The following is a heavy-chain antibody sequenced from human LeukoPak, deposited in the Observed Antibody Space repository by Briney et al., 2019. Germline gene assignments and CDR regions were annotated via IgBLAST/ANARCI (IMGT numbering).Heavy chain of an antibody. CDR2: INADNGNT. CDR1: GYTFTSYA. J-gene: IGHJ4*02. Sequence: ASVKVSCKASGYTFTSYAVHWVRQAPGQRLEWMGWINADNGNTKYLQKFQGRVTSTRDTSASTAYMELSSLRSEDTAVYYCSLVDYGDYWGQGTLVTVSS. CDR3: SLVDYGDY. V-gene: IGHV1-3*01. D-gene: IGHD2-15*01.